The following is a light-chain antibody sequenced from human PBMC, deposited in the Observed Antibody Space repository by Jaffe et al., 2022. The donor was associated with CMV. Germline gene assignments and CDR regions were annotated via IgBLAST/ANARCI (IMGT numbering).Light chain of an antibody. CDR3: GTWDSSLSALI. CDR2: DDN. CDR1: SYNIGNNL. J-gene: IGLJ2*01. Sequence: QSVLTQPPSVSAAPGQKVTISCSGGSYNIGNNLVSWYQQLPGTAPKLLIYDDNKRPSGVPDRFSGSKSDTSATLGITGLQTGDEADYFCGTWDSSLSALIFGGGTKLTVL. V-gene: IGLV1-51*01.